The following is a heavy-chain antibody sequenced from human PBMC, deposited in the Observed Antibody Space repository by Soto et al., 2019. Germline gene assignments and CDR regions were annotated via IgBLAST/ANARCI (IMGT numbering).Heavy chain of an antibody. J-gene: IGHJ6*02. D-gene: IGHD1-26*01. CDR1: GGSISSGGYS. V-gene: IGHV4-30-2*01. CDR3: ARDRYGGLYGMDV. Sequence: QLQLQESGSGLVKPSQTLSLTCAVSGGSISSGGYSWSWIRQPPGKGLEWIGYIYHSGSTYYNPSLKSRVTVSVDRSKYPFSLKLSSVTAADTAVYYCARDRYGGLYGMDVWGQGTTVTVSS. CDR2: IYHSGST.